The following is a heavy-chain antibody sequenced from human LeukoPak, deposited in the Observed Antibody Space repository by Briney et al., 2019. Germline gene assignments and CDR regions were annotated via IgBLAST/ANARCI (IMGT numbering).Heavy chain of an antibody. CDR1: GFTFDDYA. J-gene: IGHJ4*02. D-gene: IGHD5-18*01. CDR2: ISGDGGST. CDR3: ATKGVNTAMDY. V-gene: IGHV3-43*02. Sequence: GGSLRLSCAASGFTFDDYAMHWVRQAPGKGLEWVSLISGDGGSTYYADSVKGRFTISRDNSKNSLYLQVNSLRTEDTALYYCATKGVNTAMDYWGQGTLVTVSS.